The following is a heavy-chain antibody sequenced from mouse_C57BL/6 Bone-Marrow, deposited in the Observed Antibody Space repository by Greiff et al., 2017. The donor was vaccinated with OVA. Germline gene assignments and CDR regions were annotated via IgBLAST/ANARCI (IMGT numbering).Heavy chain of an antibody. Sequence: VQLQQPGAELVKPGASVKLSCTASGYTFTSYWMNWVKQRPGHGLEWIGMIHPNSGSHNYNEKFKSKATLTVDKSAITAYMQLSSLTSEDSAVYDLAGNWYYFDYWGQGTTLTVSS. CDR3: AGNWYYFDY. J-gene: IGHJ2*01. CDR1: GYTFTSYW. V-gene: IGHV1-64*01. CDR2: IHPNSGSH. D-gene: IGHD4-1*01.